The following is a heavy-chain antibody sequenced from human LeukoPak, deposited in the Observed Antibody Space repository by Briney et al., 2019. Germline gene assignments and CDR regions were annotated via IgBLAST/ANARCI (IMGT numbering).Heavy chain of an antibody. V-gene: IGHV3-23*01. J-gene: IGHJ4*02. Sequence: HPGGSLRLSCAASGFTFSSYAMTWVRQAPGKGLEWVSTITGSGGSTYYADSVKGRFTISTDISKNTLYLQMNSLRAEDTAVYYCAKSGSSWPKYYFDSWGQGTLVTVSS. CDR3: AKSGSSWPKYYFDS. CDR2: ITGSGGST. D-gene: IGHD6-13*01. CDR1: GFTFSSYA.